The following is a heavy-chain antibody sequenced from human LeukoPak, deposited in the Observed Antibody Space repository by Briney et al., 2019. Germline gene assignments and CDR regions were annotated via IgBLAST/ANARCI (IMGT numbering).Heavy chain of an antibody. D-gene: IGHD1-26*01. CDR2: INWNGGST. V-gene: IGHV3-20*04. CDR1: GFTFDDYG. Sequence: GWSLSLSCAASGFTFDDYGMSWVRQAPGKGLEWVSGINWNGGSTGYADYVQGRFTISRDNAKNYLYLQMNSLRAEDTALYYWARVRVGATNAIFDYWGQGTLVTVSS. CDR3: ARVRVGATNAIFDY. J-gene: IGHJ4*02.